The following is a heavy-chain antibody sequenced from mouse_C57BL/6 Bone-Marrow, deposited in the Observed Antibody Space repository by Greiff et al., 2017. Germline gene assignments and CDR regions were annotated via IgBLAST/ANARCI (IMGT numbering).Heavy chain of an antibody. J-gene: IGHJ3*01. CDR1: GFSLSTFGMG. D-gene: IGHD2-4*01. Sequence: QVTLKVSGPGILQPSQTLSLTCSFSGFSLSTFGMGVGWIRQPSGKGLEWLAHIWWDDDKYYNPALKSRITISQETSKNQVFLKIANVDTADTATYYCARTLYYDYPFAYWGQGTLVTVSA. CDR3: ARTLYYDYPFAY. V-gene: IGHV8-8*01. CDR2: IWWDDDK.